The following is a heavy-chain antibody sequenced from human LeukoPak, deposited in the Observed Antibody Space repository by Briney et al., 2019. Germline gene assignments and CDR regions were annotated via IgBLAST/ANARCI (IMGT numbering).Heavy chain of an antibody. CDR3: ARDWGAVADDAFDI. D-gene: IGHD6-19*01. V-gene: IGHV1-2*02. J-gene: IGHJ3*02. CDR2: INPNSGGT. Sequence: ASVKVSCKASGYTFTGYYMHWVRQAPAPGLEWMGWINPNSGGTNYAQKFQGRVTMTRDTSISTAYMELSRLRSDDTAVYYCARDWGAVADDAFDIWGQGTMVTVSS. CDR1: GYTFTGYY.